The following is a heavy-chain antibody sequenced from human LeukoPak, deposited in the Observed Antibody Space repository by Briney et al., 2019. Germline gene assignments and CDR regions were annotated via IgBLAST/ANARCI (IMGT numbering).Heavy chain of an antibody. CDR3: ARENGGWFNLDY. Sequence: GGSLRLSCAASGFTLSNYNMNWVRQAPGKGLEWVSYISNTGGTIYYADSVKGRFTISRDNAKNSLYLQMNSLRAEDTAVYYCARENGGWFNLDYWGQGTLVTVSS. V-gene: IGHV3-48*04. D-gene: IGHD6-19*01. J-gene: IGHJ4*02. CDR1: GFTLSNYN. CDR2: ISNTGGTI.